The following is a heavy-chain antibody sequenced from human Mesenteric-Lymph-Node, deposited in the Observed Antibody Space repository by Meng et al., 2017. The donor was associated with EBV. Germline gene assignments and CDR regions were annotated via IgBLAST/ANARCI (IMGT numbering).Heavy chain of an antibody. Sequence: QRQESGPGLVKPSENLSLTCTVSGDSGSSGIYYWSWIRQPPGKEVEWIGYIYYSGSTDYNPSLKSRVTISVDTSKNQFSLKLSSVTAADTAVYYCAKYDNGWRTFEYWGQGTLVTVSS. CDR2: IYYSGST. CDR3: AKYDNGWRTFEY. J-gene: IGHJ4*02. V-gene: IGHV4-61*01. D-gene: IGHD6-19*01. CDR1: GDSGSSGIYY.